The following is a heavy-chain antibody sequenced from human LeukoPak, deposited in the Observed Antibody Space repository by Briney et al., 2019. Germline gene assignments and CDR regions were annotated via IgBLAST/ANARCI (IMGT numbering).Heavy chain of an antibody. CDR1: GFTFSDYG. CDR2: ISGSGDST. Sequence: GGSLRLSCAASGFTFSDYGMSWVRQAPGVGLEWVSGISGSGDSTDYADSVKGRFTISRDNSKNTLYVQMNSLRADDTAVYYCAESLMLRIARGYRGQGTLVTVSS. D-gene: IGHD3-16*01. J-gene: IGHJ4*02. CDR3: AESLMLRIARGY. V-gene: IGHV3-23*01.